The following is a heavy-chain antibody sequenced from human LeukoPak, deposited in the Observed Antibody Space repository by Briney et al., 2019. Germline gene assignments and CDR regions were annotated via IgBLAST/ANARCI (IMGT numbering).Heavy chain of an antibody. CDR2: IIPIFGTA. V-gene: IGHV1-69*13. D-gene: IGHD3-22*01. Sequence: ASVKVSCKASGGTFGSYAISWVRQAPGQGLEWMGGIIPIFGTANYAQRFQGRVTITADESTSTAHMELSSLRSEDTAVYYCASAPAHDSSGYPFDYYYYMDVWGKGTTVTVSS. CDR3: ASAPAHDSSGYPFDYYYYMDV. CDR1: GGTFGSYA. J-gene: IGHJ6*03.